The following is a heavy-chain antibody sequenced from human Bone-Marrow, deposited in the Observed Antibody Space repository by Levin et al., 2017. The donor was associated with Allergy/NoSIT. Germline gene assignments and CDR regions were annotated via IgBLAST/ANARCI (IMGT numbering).Heavy chain of an antibody. D-gene: IGHD3-9*01. Sequence: LRLSCTVSGGSISSGDYYWSWIRQPPGKGLEWIGYIFYSGSTYYNPSLKSRLTISVDTSKNQFSLKLSSVTAADTPVYYCARVYAEYFDILTGYYPGRYYFDYWGQGTLVTVSS. CDR2: IFYSGST. CDR1: GGSISSGDYY. J-gene: IGHJ4*02. CDR3: ARVYAEYFDILTGYYPGRYYFDY. V-gene: IGHV4-30-4*01.